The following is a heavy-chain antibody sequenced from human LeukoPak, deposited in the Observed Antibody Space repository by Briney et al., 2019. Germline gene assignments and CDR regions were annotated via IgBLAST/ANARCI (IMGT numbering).Heavy chain of an antibody. CDR2: IYYSGST. CDR1: GGSISSKSYY. V-gene: IGHV4-39*07. J-gene: IGHJ4*02. CDR3: ASLPWIQLGFHY. D-gene: IGHD5-18*01. Sequence: SETLSLTCTVSGGSISSKSYYWGWIRQPPGKGLEWIGNIYYSGSTYYNPSLKSRATISVDTSKNQFSLKLSSVTAADTAVYYCASLPWIQLGFHYWGQGTLVTVSS.